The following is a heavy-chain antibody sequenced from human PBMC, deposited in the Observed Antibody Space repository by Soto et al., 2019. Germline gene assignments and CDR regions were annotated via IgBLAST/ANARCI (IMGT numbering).Heavy chain of an antibody. CDR2: IRSKAYGGTT. V-gene: IGHV3-49*03. CDR3: TRDRTTIFGVVTARKKNYYGMDV. J-gene: IGHJ6*02. Sequence: GGSLRLSCTASGFTFGDYAMSWFRQAPGKGLEWVGFIRSKAYGGTTEYVASVKGRFTISRDDSKSIAYLQMNSLKTEDTAGYYCTRDRTTIFGVVTARKKNYYGMDVWGQGTTVTVSS. D-gene: IGHD3-3*01. CDR1: GFTFGDYA.